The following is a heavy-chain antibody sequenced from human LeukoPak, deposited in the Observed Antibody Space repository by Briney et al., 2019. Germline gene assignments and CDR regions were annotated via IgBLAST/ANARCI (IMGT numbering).Heavy chain of an antibody. V-gene: IGHV4-59*01. Sequence: SETLSLTCTVSGXSISSYYWSWIRQPPGKGLEWIGYISYSGSTNYNPSLKSRVTISVDTSKHQFSLKLSAVTAADTAVYYCARGPHKFDYWGQGSLVTVSS. J-gene: IGHJ4*02. CDR1: GXSISSYY. CDR2: ISYSGST. CDR3: ARGPHKFDY.